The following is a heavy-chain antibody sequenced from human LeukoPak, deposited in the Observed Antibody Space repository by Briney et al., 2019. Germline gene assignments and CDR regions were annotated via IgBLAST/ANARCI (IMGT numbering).Heavy chain of an antibody. Sequence: SETLSLTCAVYGGSFSGYYWSWIRQPPGKGLEWIGEINHSGSTNYNPSLKSRVTISVDTSKNQFSLKLSSVTAADTAVYYRARAKNNCGADCYSPSFFDYWGQGTLVTVSS. CDR1: GGSFSGYY. CDR3: ARAKNNCGADCYSPSFFDY. CDR2: INHSGST. V-gene: IGHV4-34*01. J-gene: IGHJ4*02. D-gene: IGHD2-21*01.